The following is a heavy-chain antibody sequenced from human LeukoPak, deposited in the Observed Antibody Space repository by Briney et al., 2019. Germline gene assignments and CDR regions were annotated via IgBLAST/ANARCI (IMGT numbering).Heavy chain of an antibody. D-gene: IGHD3-9*01. CDR3: ARHLSRLRYFDWLLSDFDY. CDR1: GGSISSSSYY. J-gene: IGHJ4*02. V-gene: IGHV4-39*01. Sequence: PSETLSLTCTVSGGSISSSSYYWGWIRQPPGKGLEWIGSSSYSGSTYYNPSLKSRITISVDTSKNQFSLKLSSVTAADTAVYYCARHLSRLRYFDWLLSDFDYWGQGTLVTVSS. CDR2: SSYSGST.